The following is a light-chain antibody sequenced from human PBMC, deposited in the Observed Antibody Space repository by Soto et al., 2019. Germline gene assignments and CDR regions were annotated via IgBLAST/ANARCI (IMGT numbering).Light chain of an antibody. J-gene: IGKJ1*01. Sequence: EIVMTQSPATLSVSPGERATLSCRASQSVSSNLAWYQQKPGQAPRLLIYGASTRATGIPARFSGSGSGTEFTLTISSLQAEDFVVYYCQQYNNWAGWTFGQGTKVEIK. CDR1: QSVSSN. CDR3: QQYNNWAGWT. CDR2: GAS. V-gene: IGKV3-15*01.